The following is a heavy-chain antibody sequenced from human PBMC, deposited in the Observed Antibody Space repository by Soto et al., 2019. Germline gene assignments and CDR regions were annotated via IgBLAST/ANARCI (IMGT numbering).Heavy chain of an antibody. D-gene: IGHD3-22*01. V-gene: IGHV3-23*01. Sequence: GGSLRLSCAASGFTFSSYTMSWVRQAPGQGLEWVSAITCSGSNQYYADSVKGRFTISRDNSKNTLYLQMNSLRAEDTAVYYCAKDISYYYPVWGQGTTVTVSS. J-gene: IGHJ6*02. CDR2: ITCSGSNQ. CDR1: GFTFSSYT. CDR3: AKDISYYYPV.